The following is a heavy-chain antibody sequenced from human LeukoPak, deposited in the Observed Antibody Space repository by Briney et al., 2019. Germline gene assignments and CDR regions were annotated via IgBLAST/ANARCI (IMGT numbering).Heavy chain of an antibody. J-gene: IGHJ4*02. V-gene: IGHV3-30*02. CDR3: AKDTSAAILGIDY. CDR2: IRYDGSNK. CDR1: GFTFSSYG. Sequence: GGSLRLSCAASGFTFSSYGMHWVRQAPGKGLEWVAFIRYDGSNKYYADSVKGRFTISRDNSKNTLYLQMNSLRAEDMALYYCAKDTSAAILGIDYWGQGTLVTVSS. D-gene: IGHD2-2*02.